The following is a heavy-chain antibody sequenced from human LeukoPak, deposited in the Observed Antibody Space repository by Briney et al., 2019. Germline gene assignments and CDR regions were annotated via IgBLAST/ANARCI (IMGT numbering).Heavy chain of an antibody. CDR3: ARRADCSGGSCYTGLAFDI. CDR2: INPNSGGT. D-gene: IGHD2-15*01. CDR1: GYTFTGYY. V-gene: IGHV1-2*02. J-gene: IGHJ3*02. Sequence: ASVKVSCKASGYTFTGYYMHWVRQAPGQGLEWMGWINPNSGGTSYAQKFQGRVTMTRDTSISTAYMELSRLRSDDTAVYYCARRADCSGGSCYTGLAFDIWGQGTMVTVSS.